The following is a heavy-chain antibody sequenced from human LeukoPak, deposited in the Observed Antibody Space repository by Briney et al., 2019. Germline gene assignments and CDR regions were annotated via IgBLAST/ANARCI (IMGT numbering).Heavy chain of an antibody. CDR3: ARVPYYYDSSGVDY. V-gene: IGHV3-11*01. D-gene: IGHD3-22*01. J-gene: IGHJ4*02. CDR2: ISSSGSTI. Sequence: GGSLRLSCAASGFAFSDYYMSWIRQAPGKGLEWVSYISSSGSTIYYADSVKGRFTISRDNAKNSLYLQMNSLRAEDTAVYYCARVPYYYDSSGVDYWGQGTLVTVSS. CDR1: GFAFSDYY.